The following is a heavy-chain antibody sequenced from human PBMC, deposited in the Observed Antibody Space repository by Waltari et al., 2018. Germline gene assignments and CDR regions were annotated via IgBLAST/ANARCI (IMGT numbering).Heavy chain of an antibody. CDR1: GFLFGTAW. J-gene: IGHJ4*02. Sequence: EVQLVESGGGLVKPGGSLRLSWSAYGFLFGTAWMSWVRQAPGKGLEWVGRIKSKTDGGTTDYAAPVKGRFTISRDDSENTLYLQMNNLKTEDTAVYYCATLFGDFWSGYFFDYWGQGTLVTVSS. D-gene: IGHD3-3*01. CDR3: ATLFGDFWSGYFFDY. V-gene: IGHV3-15*01. CDR2: IKSKTDGGTT.